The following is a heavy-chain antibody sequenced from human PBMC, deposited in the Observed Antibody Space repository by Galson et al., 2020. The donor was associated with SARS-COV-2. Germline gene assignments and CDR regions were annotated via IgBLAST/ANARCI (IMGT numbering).Heavy chain of an antibody. CDR1: GGSITSRSYY. V-gene: IGHV4-39*01. J-gene: IGHJ4*02. Sequence: ASETLSLTCTVSGGSITSRSYYWGWIRQPTGKGLEWIGYMYYSGTTYYNPSLKSRVTISLDTSKNQFSLKLSSVTAADTAVYYCARHRDLGGYSSGWDDYWGQGTLVTVSS. CDR3: ARHRDLGGYSSGWDDY. D-gene: IGHD6-19*01. CDR2: MYYSGTT.